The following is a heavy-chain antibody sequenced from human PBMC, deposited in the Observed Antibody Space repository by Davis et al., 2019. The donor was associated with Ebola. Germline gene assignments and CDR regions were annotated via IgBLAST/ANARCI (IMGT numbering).Heavy chain of an antibody. J-gene: IGHJ3*02. D-gene: IGHD3-10*01. V-gene: IGHV3-7*03. CDR3: ARNKLTVIGMDI. CDR2: IKDDGSVK. CDR1: GFTFSSYW. Sequence: GESLNISCEVSGFTFSSYWMSWVRQAPGKGLEWVAHIKDDGSVKSYVDSVKGRFTISRDNANNSVHLQINSLRAEDTAVYYCARNKLTVIGMDIWGQGTMVTVSS.